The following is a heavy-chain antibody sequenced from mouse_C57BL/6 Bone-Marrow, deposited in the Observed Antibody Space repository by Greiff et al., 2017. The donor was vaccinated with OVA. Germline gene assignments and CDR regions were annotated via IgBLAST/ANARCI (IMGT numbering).Heavy chain of an antibody. D-gene: IGHD1-1*01. CDR2: ISGGGSYT. J-gene: IGHJ3*01. CDR3: ARELGSNPAY. CDR1: GFTFSSYA. Sequence: EVMLVESGGGLVKPGGSLKLSCAASGFTFSSYAMSWVRQTPEQRLEWVATISGGGSYTYYPDTVKGRFTISKDNAKNNMYLQRSNLKSEDTAMYYCARELGSNPAYWGQGTLVTVSA. V-gene: IGHV5-4*01.